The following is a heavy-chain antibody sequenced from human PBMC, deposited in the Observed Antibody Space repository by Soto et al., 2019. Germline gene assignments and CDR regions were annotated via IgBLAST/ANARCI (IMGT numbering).Heavy chain of an antibody. Sequence: GASVKVSCKASGYTFTSYGISWVRQAPGQGLEWMGWISAYNGNTNYAQKLQGRVTMTTDTSTSTAYMELRSLRSDDTAVYYCARWPGYRSSGWFYYFDYWGQGTLVTVSS. CDR3: ARWPGYRSSGWFYYFDY. V-gene: IGHV1-18*01. CDR2: ISAYNGNT. CDR1: GYTFTSYG. D-gene: IGHD6-19*01. J-gene: IGHJ4*02.